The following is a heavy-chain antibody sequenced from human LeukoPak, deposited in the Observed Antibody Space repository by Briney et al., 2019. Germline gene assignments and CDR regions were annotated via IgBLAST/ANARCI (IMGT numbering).Heavy chain of an antibody. J-gene: IGHJ4*02. CDR3: ARDNGYGQLDS. CDR2: IYYSGST. Sequence: SETLSLTCTVSGDSINSGDYYWSWIRQPPGNGLEWIGYIYYSGSTYYNPSLKSRVTILVDTSKNQFSLKLSSVTAADTAVYYCARDNGYGQLDSWGQGTLVTVSS. D-gene: IGHD2-15*01. CDR1: GDSINSGDYY. V-gene: IGHV4-30-4*01.